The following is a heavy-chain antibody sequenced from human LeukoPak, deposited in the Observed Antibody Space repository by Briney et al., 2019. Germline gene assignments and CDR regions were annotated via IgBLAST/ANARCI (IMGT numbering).Heavy chain of an antibody. V-gene: IGHV3-30*18. D-gene: IGHD3-22*01. CDR2: ISYDESDK. CDR1: AFTFSSYG. CDR3: AKDFRRADYYDSSGYYRMIDY. J-gene: IGHJ4*02. Sequence: GGSLRLSCAASAFTFSSYGMHWVRQAPGKGLEWVAVISYDESDKYYGDSVKGRFTISRDNSKNTLFLQMNSLRAEDTAVYFCAKDFRRADYYDSSGYYRMIDYWGQGTLVTVSS.